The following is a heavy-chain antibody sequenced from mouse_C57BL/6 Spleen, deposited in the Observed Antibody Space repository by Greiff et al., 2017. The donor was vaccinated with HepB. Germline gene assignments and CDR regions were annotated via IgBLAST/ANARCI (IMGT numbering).Heavy chain of an antibody. CDR2: ISGGGGNT. Sequence: EVQVVESGGGLVKPGGSLKLSCAASGFTFSSYTMSWVRQTPEKRLEWVATISGGGGNTYYPDSVKGRFTISRDNAKNTLYLQMSSLRSEDTALYYCARHNYGSSYGFDYWGQGTTLTVSS. CDR1: GFTFSSYT. V-gene: IGHV5-9*01. CDR3: ARHNYGSSYGFDY. D-gene: IGHD1-1*01. J-gene: IGHJ2*01.